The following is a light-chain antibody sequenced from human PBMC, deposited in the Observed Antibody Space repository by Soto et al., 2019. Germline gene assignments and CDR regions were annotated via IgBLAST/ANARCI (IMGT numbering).Light chain of an antibody. CDR3: QQYDTYSRT. Sequence: DIQMNQSPSALSASVGDRVTITCRASQSVSNWLAWYRQKPGEAPKLLIYEGSNLERGVPSRFSGSGSGTEFTLTISSLQPDDFATFYCQQYDTYSRTFGQGTKVEVK. CDR2: EGS. J-gene: IGKJ1*01. CDR1: QSVSNW. V-gene: IGKV1-5*03.